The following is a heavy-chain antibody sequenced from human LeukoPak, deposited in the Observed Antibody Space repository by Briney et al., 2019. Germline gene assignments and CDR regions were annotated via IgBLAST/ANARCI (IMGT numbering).Heavy chain of an antibody. V-gene: IGHV4-61*01. Sequence: SETLSLTCTVSGGSVSSGSYYWSWIRQPPGKGLEWIGYIYYSGSTNYNPSLKSRVTISVDTSKNQFSLKLSSVTAADTAVYYCAGGITMVRGVYMYYYYGMDVWGKGTTVTVSS. CDR3: AGGITMVRGVYMYYYYGMDV. CDR2: IYYSGST. CDR1: GGSVSSGSYY. D-gene: IGHD3-10*01. J-gene: IGHJ6*04.